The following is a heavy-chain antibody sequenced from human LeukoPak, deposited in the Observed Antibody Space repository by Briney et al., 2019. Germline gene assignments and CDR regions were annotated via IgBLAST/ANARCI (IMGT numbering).Heavy chain of an antibody. CDR2: IYPNSGDT. CDR3: VRSGSDAFDV. J-gene: IGHJ3*01. Sequence: ASVKVSCKASGYTFTGYYMHRVRQAPGQGLEWMGWIYPNSGDTKYAQKFQGRVTVTRDTSISTAFMEVNRLTSDDTAVYYCVRSGSDAFDVWGQGTMVTVSS. D-gene: IGHD1-26*01. CDR1: GYTFTGYY. V-gene: IGHV1-2*02.